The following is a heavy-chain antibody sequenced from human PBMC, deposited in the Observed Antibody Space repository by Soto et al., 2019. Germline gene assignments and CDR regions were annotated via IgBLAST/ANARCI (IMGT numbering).Heavy chain of an antibody. CDR3: VRGDYYDSSGCYGDPRYFGY. J-gene: IGHJ4*02. CDR2: INPSGGTT. Sequence: QVQLVESGAEVKKPGASVTVSCKASGYTFTSYYLHWVRQAPGQGLERMGKINPSGGTTSYVQKFQGRVIMTRDTSTRTVYMELSSLRSEDTAVYYCVRGDYYDSSGCYGDPRYFGYWGQRTLGTVSS. V-gene: IGHV1-46*01. CDR1: GYTFTSYY. D-gene: IGHD3-22*01.